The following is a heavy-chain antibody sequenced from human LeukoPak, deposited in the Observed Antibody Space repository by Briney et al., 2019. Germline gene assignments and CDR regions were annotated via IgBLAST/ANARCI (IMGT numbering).Heavy chain of an antibody. J-gene: IGHJ4*02. D-gene: IGHD6-19*01. CDR2: INPNSGGT. V-gene: IGHV1-2*02. CDR1: GYTFTGYY. CDR3: ARVEQWLAYYFDY. Sequence: GESLKISCKGSGYTFTGYYMHWVRQAPGQGLEWMGWINPNSGGTNYAQKFQGRVTMTRDTSISTAYMELSRLRSDDTAVYYCARVEQWLAYYFDYWGQGTLVTVSS.